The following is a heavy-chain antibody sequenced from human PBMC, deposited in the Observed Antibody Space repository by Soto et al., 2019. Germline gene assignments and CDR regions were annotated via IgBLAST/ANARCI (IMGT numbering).Heavy chain of an antibody. D-gene: IGHD4-4*01. Sequence: GGSLRLSCAASGFSFSSYGMHWVRQAPGKGLEWVAVIWYDGSSEYYAVSVKGRFTISRANSKNTLYLQMNSLRAEDTAVYYCARDGFSNDVPFDYWGQGTLVTVSS. J-gene: IGHJ4*02. CDR2: IWYDGSSE. CDR3: ARDGFSNDVPFDY. CDR1: GFSFSSYG. V-gene: IGHV3-33*01.